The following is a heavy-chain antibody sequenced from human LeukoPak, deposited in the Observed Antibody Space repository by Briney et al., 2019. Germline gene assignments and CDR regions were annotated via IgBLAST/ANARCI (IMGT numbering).Heavy chain of an antibody. D-gene: IGHD6-13*01. Sequence: GASVKVSCKASGYTFIDDYLHWVRQAPGQGLELMGWINPNNGGTNYAQKFQGRVTMTRDTSSSTAYMELSRLRSDDTAVYYCARGGPSIATAGAFLDYWGQGTLVTVSS. CDR3: ARGGPSIATAGAFLDY. CDR1: GYTFIDDY. CDR2: INPNNGGT. J-gene: IGHJ4*02. V-gene: IGHV1-2*02.